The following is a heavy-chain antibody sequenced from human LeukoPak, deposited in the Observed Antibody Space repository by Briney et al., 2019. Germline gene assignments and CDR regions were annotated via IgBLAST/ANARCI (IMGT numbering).Heavy chain of an antibody. CDR3: AKSVRWGTSRYPEFDY. V-gene: IGHV3-23*01. Sequence: GGSLRLSCAASGFTFSSYAMSWVRQAPGKGLEWVSAISGSGGSTYYADSVKGRFTISRDNSKNTLYLQMNSLRAEDTAVYYCAKSVRWGTSRYPEFDYWGQGTLVTASS. D-gene: IGHD2-2*01. CDR1: GFTFSSYA. CDR2: ISGSGGST. J-gene: IGHJ4*02.